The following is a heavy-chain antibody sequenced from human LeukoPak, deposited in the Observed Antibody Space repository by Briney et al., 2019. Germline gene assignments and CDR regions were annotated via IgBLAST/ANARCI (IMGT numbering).Heavy chain of an antibody. CDR2: INPSGGST. CDR3: ARDRAVGGDVGDVDY. CDR1: GYTFTTYY. Sequence: ASVKVSCKASGYTFTTYYMHWVRPAPGQGLEWMGVINPSGGSTSYAQKFQGRVTMTRDTTTSTVYMELSSLRSEDTAEYYCARDRAVGGDVGDVDYWGQGTLVTVSS. D-gene: IGHD2-21*02. J-gene: IGHJ4*02. V-gene: IGHV1-46*01.